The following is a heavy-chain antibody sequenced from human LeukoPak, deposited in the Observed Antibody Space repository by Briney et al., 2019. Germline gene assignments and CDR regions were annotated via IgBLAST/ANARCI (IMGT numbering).Heavy chain of an antibody. Sequence: GGSLRLSCAASGFTFSVYWMTWVRQAPGKGLEWVGNIKQDGSEKYYVDSAKGRFTFSRDNAQNSLYLQMNSLRADDTAVYYCARDAGHGMDVWGKGTTVTVSS. V-gene: IGHV3-7*03. CDR1: GFTFSVYW. J-gene: IGHJ6*04. CDR2: IKQDGSEK. CDR3: ARDAGHGMDV.